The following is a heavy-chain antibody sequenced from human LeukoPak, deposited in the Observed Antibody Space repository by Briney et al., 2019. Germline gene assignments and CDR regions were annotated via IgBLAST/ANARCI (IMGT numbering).Heavy chain of an antibody. J-gene: IGHJ6*02. Sequence: AGGSLRLSCAASGFTTVSYTMNWVRQAPGKGLEWVSSISSSSTTIYYADSVKGRFTISRDNAKNSLYLQMSNLRAEDTAVYFCARGGGLDVWGQGATVTVSS. CDR1: GFTTVSYT. CDR3: ARGGGLDV. D-gene: IGHD3-16*01. CDR2: ISSSSTTI. V-gene: IGHV3-48*04.